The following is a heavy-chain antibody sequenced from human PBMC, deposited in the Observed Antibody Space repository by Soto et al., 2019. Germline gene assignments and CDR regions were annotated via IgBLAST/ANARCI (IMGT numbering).Heavy chain of an antibody. D-gene: IGHD2-15*01. CDR1: GYTFTIYS. Sequence: APMRGSWPSSGYTFTIYSIHWLPQAPGPGLAWMGIINPNGGSATYAQKFQGRVTMTRDTSTSTVYMELSSLRSEDTAGYYCARGRRGSGVMPARFDPPGEASRGTVS. CDR3: ARGRRGSGVMPARFDP. J-gene: IGHJ5*02. V-gene: IGHV1-46*01. CDR2: INPNGGSA.